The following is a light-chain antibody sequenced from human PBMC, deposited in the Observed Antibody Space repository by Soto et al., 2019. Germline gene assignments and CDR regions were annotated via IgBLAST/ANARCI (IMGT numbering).Light chain of an antibody. Sequence: QSALTQPRSVSGSPGQSVTISCTGTNSDVSGYKYVSWYQQHPGKAPKLMIYDVTQRPSGVPDRFSGSKSGSTASLTISGLQAEEGAYYYRPSYAGPYTVLFGGGTKLTVL. V-gene: IGLV2-11*01. CDR2: DVT. J-gene: IGLJ2*01. CDR3: PSYAGPYTVL. CDR1: NSDVSGYKY.